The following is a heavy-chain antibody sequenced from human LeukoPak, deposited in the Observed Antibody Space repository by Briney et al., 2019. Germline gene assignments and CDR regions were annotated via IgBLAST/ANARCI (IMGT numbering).Heavy chain of an antibody. CDR3: AELGITMIGGV. CDR1: GFTFSSYA. V-gene: IGHV3-48*03. CDR2: ISSSGSTI. J-gene: IGHJ6*04. D-gene: IGHD3-10*02. Sequence: GGSLRLSCGASGFTFSSYAMSWVRQAPGKGLEWVSYISSSGSTIYYADSVKGRFTISRDNAKNSLYLQMNSLRAEDTAVYYCAELGITMIGGVWGKGTTVTISS.